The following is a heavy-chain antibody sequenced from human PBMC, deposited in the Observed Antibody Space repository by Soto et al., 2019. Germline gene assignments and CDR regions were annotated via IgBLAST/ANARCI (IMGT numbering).Heavy chain of an antibody. CDR2: IYPGDSDT. V-gene: IGHV5-51*01. J-gene: IGHJ3*02. D-gene: IGHD6-13*01. CDR1: VYSFTSYS. CDR3: AKTEAASDAVDI. Sequence: ESLKISFKCSVYSFTSYSIGWVRQMPGKGLEWMGIIYPGDSDTRXXPSFQGQXXISADKSIITXYLQCXSPKASDTALYYCAKTEAASDAVDIWVQGTMVTVSS.